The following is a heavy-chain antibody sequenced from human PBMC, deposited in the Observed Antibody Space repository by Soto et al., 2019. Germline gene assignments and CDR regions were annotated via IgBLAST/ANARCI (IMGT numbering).Heavy chain of an antibody. D-gene: IGHD2-21*02. V-gene: IGHV4-30-4*01. Sequence: TLSLTCTVSGGSISRGDYYWSWIRQPPGKGLEWIGYIYDSGSTYYNPSLKSRVTISLDTSKNQFSLKLSSVTAADTAVYYCARTYGGNSAFAFDYWGQGTLVTVSS. CDR2: IYDSGST. J-gene: IGHJ4*02. CDR3: ARTYGGNSAFAFDY. CDR1: GGSISRGDYY.